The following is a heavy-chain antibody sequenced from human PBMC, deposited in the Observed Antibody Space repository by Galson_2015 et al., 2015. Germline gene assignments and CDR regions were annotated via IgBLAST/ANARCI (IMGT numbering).Heavy chain of an antibody. J-gene: IGHJ5*02. Sequence: SLRLSCAASGFTFGGYGMHWVRQAPGKGLEWVSGISWNSGRIGYADSVKGRFTISRDNAKNSLYLQMNSLRAEDTALYYCAKDKGEWNCADYGVYNSFDPWGQGALVTVSS. CDR2: ISWNSGRI. CDR1: GFTFGGYG. CDR3: AKDKGEWNCADYGVYNSFDP. D-gene: IGHD4-17*01. V-gene: IGHV3-9*01.